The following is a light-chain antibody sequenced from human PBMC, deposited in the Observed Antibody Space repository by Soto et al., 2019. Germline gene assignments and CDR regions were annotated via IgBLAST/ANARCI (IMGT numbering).Light chain of an antibody. V-gene: IGKV1-39*01. CDR3: QQSYSTPYT. Sequence: DIQMNQSPSSLSASVGDRVTITCRASQSISSYLNWYQQKPGKAPKLLIYAASSLQSGVPSRFSGSGSGTDFTLTISSLQPEDFATYYCQQSYSTPYTLGQGTKLQIK. J-gene: IGKJ2*01. CDR2: AAS. CDR1: QSISSY.